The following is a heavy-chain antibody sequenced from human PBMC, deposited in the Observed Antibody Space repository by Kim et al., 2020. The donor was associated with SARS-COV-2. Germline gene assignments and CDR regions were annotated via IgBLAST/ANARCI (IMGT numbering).Heavy chain of an antibody. V-gene: IGHV3-23*01. Sequence: GGSLRLSCVASGFTFRRTAMTWVRRAPGKGLEWVSSISGPGGATYYSDSVKGRFTISRDNSQNTLYLQMDSLRAEDTAVYYCAKGPPWELFDYWGQG. D-gene: IGHD1-26*01. CDR3: AKGPPWELFDY. CDR1: GFTFRRTA. CDR2: ISGPGGAT. J-gene: IGHJ4*02.